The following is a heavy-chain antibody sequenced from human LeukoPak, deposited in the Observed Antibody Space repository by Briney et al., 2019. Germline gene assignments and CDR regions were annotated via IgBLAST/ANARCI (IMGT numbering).Heavy chain of an antibody. J-gene: IGHJ4*02. D-gene: IGHD2-15*01. CDR3: AKYAECGGSCYYFDY. V-gene: IGHV3-23*01. CDR1: GFTFSSYS. CDR2: ISGSGGST. Sequence: GGSLRLSCAASGFTFSSYSMSWVRQAPGKGLEWVSAISGSGGSTYYADSVKGRFTISRDNSKNTLYLKMNSLRAEDTAVYYCAKYAECGGSCYYFDYWGQGNLVTVSS.